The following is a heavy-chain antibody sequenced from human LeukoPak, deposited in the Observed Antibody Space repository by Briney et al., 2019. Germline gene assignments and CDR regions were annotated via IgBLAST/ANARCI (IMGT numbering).Heavy chain of an antibody. Sequence: SETLSLTCTVSGGSISSYYWSWIRQPPGKGLEWIGYIYHSGSTYYNPSLKSRVTISVDRSKNQFSLKLSSVTAADTAVYYCAREALGYCSGGRCGNAFDIWGQGTMVTVSS. J-gene: IGHJ3*02. CDR3: AREALGYCSGGRCGNAFDI. V-gene: IGHV4-59*12. CDR2: IYHSGST. D-gene: IGHD2-15*01. CDR1: GGSISSYY.